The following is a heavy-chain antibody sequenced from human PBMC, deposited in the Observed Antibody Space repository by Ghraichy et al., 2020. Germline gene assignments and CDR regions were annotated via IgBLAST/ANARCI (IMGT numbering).Heavy chain of an antibody. CDR3: ARDGTLSGSGSYSAYYGLDV. V-gene: IGHV3-21*01. Sequence: GGSLRLSCAASGFTLSSYTMNWVRQAPGKGLEWVSSIHSTSIYKYYADSVKGRFTISRDNAKNSLYLEMNSLRAEDTAVYYCARDGTLSGSGSYSAYYGLDVWGQGATVTVSS. D-gene: IGHD3-10*01. CDR1: GFTLSSYT. CDR2: IHSTSIYK. J-gene: IGHJ6*02.